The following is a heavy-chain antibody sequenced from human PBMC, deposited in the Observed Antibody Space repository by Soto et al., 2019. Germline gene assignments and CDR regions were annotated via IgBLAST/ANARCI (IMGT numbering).Heavy chain of an antibody. D-gene: IGHD3-10*02. J-gene: IGHJ4*02. CDR3: ARDYQMFYXXXXN. CDR1: GFDFSRSG. CDR2: IWNDGSNK. V-gene: IGHV3-33*01. Sequence: QVQLVESGGGVVQPGKSLRLSCEASGFDFSRSGMHWVRQAPGKGLEWVAVIWNDGSNKYYGDSVKGRFTISRDNSKSTLYLQMNSLRGEDTAVYYCARDYQMFYXXXXNWGQXTLVTVSX.